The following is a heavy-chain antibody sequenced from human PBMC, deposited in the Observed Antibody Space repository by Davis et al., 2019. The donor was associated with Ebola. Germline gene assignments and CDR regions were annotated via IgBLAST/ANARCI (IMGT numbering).Heavy chain of an antibody. CDR3: AREDIVVVPAAIKVYYYYGMDV. Sequence: GESLKISCAASGFTFSTYAMSWVRQAPGKGLVWVSRINSDGSSTSYADSVKGRFTISRDNAKNTLYLQMNSLRAEDTAVYYCAREDIVVVPAAIKVYYYYGMDVWGQGTTVTVSS. V-gene: IGHV3-74*01. CDR1: GFTFSTYA. D-gene: IGHD2-2*02. J-gene: IGHJ6*02. CDR2: INSDGSST.